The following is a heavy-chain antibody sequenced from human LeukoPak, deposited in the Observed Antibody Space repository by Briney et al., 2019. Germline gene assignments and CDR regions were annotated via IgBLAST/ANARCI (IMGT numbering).Heavy chain of an antibody. CDR3: ARDPLGIRMLSLGIDY. Sequence: GGSLRLSCAASGFTFSSYGMHWVRQAPGKGLEWVAVIWFDGSIKYYADSVKGRFPISRDNSKNTLYLQMNSLRAEDTAVYYCARDPLGIRMLSLGIDYWGQGTLVTVSS. J-gene: IGHJ4*02. CDR2: IWFDGSIK. CDR1: GFTFSSYG. V-gene: IGHV3-33*01. D-gene: IGHD3-16*02.